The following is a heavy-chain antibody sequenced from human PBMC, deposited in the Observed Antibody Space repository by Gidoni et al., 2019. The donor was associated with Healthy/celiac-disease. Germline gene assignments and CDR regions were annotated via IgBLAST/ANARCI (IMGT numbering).Heavy chain of an antibody. CDR1: GFTFSRYG. CDR3: ARGLAVNYYYYGMDV. J-gene: IGHJ6*02. Sequence: QVQLVESGGGVVQPGRSLRLSCAASGFTFSRYGMHWVRQAPGKGPEWVEVIWYDGSNKYYADSVKGRFTISRDNSKNTLYLQMNSLRAEDTAVYYCARGLAVNYYYYGMDVWGQGTTVTVSS. CDR2: IWYDGSNK. V-gene: IGHV3-33*01. D-gene: IGHD3-22*01.